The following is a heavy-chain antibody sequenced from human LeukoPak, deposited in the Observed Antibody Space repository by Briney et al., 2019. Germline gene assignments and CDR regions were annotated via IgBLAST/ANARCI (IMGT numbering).Heavy chain of an antibody. CDR3: AKGGTTVVDY. J-gene: IGHJ4*02. D-gene: IGHD4-23*01. CDR2: INGDGSST. CDR1: GFTFNNYW. V-gene: IGHV3-74*03. Sequence: PGGSLRLSCAASGFTFNNYWMHWVRQAPGKGLVWVSRINGDGSSTTYADSVKGRFTISRDNAKNTLYLQMNSLRAEDTAVYYCAKGGTTVVDYWGQGTLVTVSS.